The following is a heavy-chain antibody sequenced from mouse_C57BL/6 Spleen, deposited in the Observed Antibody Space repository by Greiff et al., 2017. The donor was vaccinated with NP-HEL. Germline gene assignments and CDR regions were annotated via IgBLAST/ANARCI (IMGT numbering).Heavy chain of an antibody. Sequence: VQLQQSVAELVRPGASVKLSCTASGFNITNTYMHWVKQRPEQGLEWIGRIDPANGNTKYAPKFQGKATLTAAPSSNTAYLQLSSLTSEDTAIYYCGRSLYSNYPYWYFDVWGTGTTVTVSS. CDR2: IDPANGNT. D-gene: IGHD2-5*01. J-gene: IGHJ1*03. V-gene: IGHV14-3*01. CDR1: GFNITNTY. CDR3: GRSLYSNYPYWYFDV.